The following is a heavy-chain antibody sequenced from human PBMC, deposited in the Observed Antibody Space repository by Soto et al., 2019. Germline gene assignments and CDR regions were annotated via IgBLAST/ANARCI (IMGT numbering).Heavy chain of an antibody. CDR1: GYTFKSYA. J-gene: IGHJ2*01. D-gene: IGHD1-26*01. CDR3: ARGGSLYWYFDL. CDR2: IVVDSGIT. V-gene: IGHV1-3*01. Sequence: ASVKVSCKASGYTFKSYAMHWVRQAPGQRLEWIGWIVVDSGITNYAQKFQGRVTITRDTSASTAYMELSSLRSEDTAVYYCARGGSLYWYFDLWGRGTLVTVSS.